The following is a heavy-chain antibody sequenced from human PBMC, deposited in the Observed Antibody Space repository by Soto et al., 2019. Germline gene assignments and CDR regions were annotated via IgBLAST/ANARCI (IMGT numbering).Heavy chain of an antibody. V-gene: IGHV3-48*02. J-gene: IGHJ6*02. CDR3: ARGGTTILWFGVEDQRYGMDV. CDR1: GFTFSSYS. D-gene: IGHD3-10*01. Sequence: EVQLVESGGGLVQPGGSLRLSCAASGFTFSSYSMNWVRQAPGKGLEWVSYISSSSSTIYYADSVKGRFTISRDNAKNSLYLQMNRLRDEDTAVYYCARGGTTILWFGVEDQRYGMDVWGQGTTVTVSS. CDR2: ISSSSSTI.